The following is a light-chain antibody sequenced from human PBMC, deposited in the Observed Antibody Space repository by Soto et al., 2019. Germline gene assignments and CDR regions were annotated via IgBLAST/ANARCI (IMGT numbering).Light chain of an antibody. CDR2: AAS. CDR3: QQLNVYPST. CDR1: SRIGSY. J-gene: IGKJ4*01. Sequence: IQLTQSPSSLSASVRDSVTITCRSCSRIGSYLGWYQQKPGKAPKLLIYAASTLQTGVPSRFSGGGSGTDFTLTISSLQPEDFATYYCQQLNVYPSTFGGGTKVDIK. V-gene: IGKV1-9*01.